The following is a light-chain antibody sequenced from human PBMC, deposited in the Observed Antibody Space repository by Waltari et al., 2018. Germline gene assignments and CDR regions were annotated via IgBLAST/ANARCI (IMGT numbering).Light chain of an antibody. J-gene: IGKJ2*01. Sequence: DIQMTQSPAILSASVGDRVTSTCRASQSSTDWLDWYQQKPGKAHKLLIYNASNLESGDPSRFSGSGSGTEFTLTISDLQPEEFATYYCQQYSSYSPFGQGTKLEIK. V-gene: IGKV1-5*03. CDR3: QQYSSYSP. CDR2: NAS. CDR1: QSSTDW.